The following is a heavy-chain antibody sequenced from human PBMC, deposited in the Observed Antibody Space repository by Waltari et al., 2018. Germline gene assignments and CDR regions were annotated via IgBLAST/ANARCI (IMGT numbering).Heavy chain of an antibody. D-gene: IGHD3-16*01. CDR3: ARGKGYDYIWGSLPPPFDY. CDR1: GYTFTSYA. J-gene: IGHJ4*02. CDR2: INAGNGNT. Sequence: QVQLVQSGAEVKKPGASVKVSCKASGYTFTSYAMHWVRQAPGQRLEWMGWINAGNGNTKYSQKFQGRVTITRDTSASTAYMELSSLRSEDTAVYYCARGKGYDYIWGSLPPPFDYWGQGTLVTVSS. V-gene: IGHV1-3*01.